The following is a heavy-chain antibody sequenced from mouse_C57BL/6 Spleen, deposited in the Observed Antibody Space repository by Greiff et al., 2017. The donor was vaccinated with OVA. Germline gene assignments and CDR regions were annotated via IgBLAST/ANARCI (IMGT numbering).Heavy chain of an antibody. CDR1: GYAFSSSW. CDR3: ARAYGYDGAWFAY. CDR2: IYPGDGDT. J-gene: IGHJ3*01. Sequence: QVQLQQSGPELVKPGASVKISCKASGYAFSSSWMNWVKQRPGKGLEWIGRIYPGDGDTNYNGKFKGKATLTADKSSSTAYMQLSSLTSEDSAVYVCARAYGYDGAWFAYWGQGTLVTVSA. D-gene: IGHD2-2*01. V-gene: IGHV1-82*01.